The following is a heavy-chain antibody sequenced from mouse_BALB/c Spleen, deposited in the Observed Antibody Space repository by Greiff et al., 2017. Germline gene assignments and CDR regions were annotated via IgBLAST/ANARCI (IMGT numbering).Heavy chain of an antibody. CDR1: GYAFSSYW. V-gene: IGHV1-80*01. Sequence: QVQLQQSGAELVRPGSSVKISCKASGYAFSSYWMNWVKQRPGQGLEWIGQIYPGDGDTNYNGKFKGKATLTADKSSSTAYMQLSSLTSEDSAIYFCARPYYYGSSYRYCDVWGAGTTVTVSS. D-gene: IGHD1-1*01. J-gene: IGHJ1*01. CDR3: ARPYYYGSSYRYCDV. CDR2: IYPGDGDT.